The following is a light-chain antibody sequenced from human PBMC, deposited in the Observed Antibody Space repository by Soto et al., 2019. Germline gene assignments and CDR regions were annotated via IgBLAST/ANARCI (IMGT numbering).Light chain of an antibody. CDR3: QHYNSYSEA. Sequence: DIQMTQSPSTLSASVGDRVITTCRASESISNWLAWYQQKPGKAPKLLIYKASTLKSGVPSRFSGSGSGTEFTLTISSLQPDDFATYYCQHYNSYSEAFGQGTKV. J-gene: IGKJ1*01. V-gene: IGKV1-5*03. CDR2: KAS. CDR1: ESISNW.